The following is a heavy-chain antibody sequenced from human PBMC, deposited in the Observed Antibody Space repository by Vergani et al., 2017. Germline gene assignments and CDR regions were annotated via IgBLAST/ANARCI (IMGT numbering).Heavy chain of an antibody. CDR2: IYSGGST. Sequence: EVQLVESGGGLVQPGGSLRLSCAASGFTASSNYMSWVRQAPGKGLEWVSVIYSGGSTYYADSVKSRFTISRDNSKNTLYLQMNSLRAEDTAVYYCASSDSSGYYFNYYYYGMDVWGQGTTVTVSS. V-gene: IGHV3-66*02. D-gene: IGHD3-22*01. CDR3: ASSDSSGYYFNYYYYGMDV. CDR1: GFTASSNY. J-gene: IGHJ6*02.